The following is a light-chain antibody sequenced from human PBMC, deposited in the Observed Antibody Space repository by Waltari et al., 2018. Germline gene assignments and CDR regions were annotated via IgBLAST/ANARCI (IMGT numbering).Light chain of an antibody. CDR2: HAS. J-gene: IGKJ1*01. V-gene: IGKV3-20*01. CDR1: QSVGSY. CDR3: HQYVESPAT. Sequence: SCWASQSVGSYLAWSQQKPGQAPRLLIYHASTRATGIPDRFSGSGSGTDFSLTISRLEPEDFAMYYCHQYVESPATFGQGTKVEIK.